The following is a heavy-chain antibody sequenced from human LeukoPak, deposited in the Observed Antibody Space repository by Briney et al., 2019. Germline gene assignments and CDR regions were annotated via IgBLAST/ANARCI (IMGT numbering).Heavy chain of an antibody. V-gene: IGHV1-18*04. J-gene: IGHJ4*02. CDR3: ARVDILTGFYTYFDY. Sequence: ASVKVSCKASGYAFTSSGISWVRQAPGQGLEWMGWISAYNDNTNYVQKLQGRVTMTTDISTSTAYMELRSLGSDDTAVYYCARVDILTGFYTYFDYWGEGTLLTVSS. D-gene: IGHD3-9*01. CDR1: GYAFTSSG. CDR2: ISAYNDNT.